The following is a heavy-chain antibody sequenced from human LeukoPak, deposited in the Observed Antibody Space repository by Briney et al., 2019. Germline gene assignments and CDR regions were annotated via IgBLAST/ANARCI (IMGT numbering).Heavy chain of an antibody. V-gene: IGHV3-30*02. Sequence: TGGSLRLSCAASGFTFSSYGMHWVRQAPGKGLEWVAVIWYDGSNKYYADSVKGRFTISRDNSKNTLYLQMNSLRAEDTAVYYCAKDPPGARRTRPDSSSISKIEYFQHWGQGTLVTVSS. CDR1: GFTFSSYG. D-gene: IGHD6-13*01. J-gene: IGHJ1*01. CDR3: AKDPPGARRTRPDSSSISKIEYFQH. CDR2: IWYDGSNK.